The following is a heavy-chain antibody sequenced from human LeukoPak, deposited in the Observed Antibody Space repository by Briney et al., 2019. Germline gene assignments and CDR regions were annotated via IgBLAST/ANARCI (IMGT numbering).Heavy chain of an antibody. J-gene: IGHJ5*02. CDR2: IYYSGST. CDR3: ARAVPFSTIVLMVYAIGWFDP. CDR1: GGSISSSSYY. D-gene: IGHD2-8*01. Sequence: SKTLSLTCTVSGGSISSSSYYWGWIRQPPGKGLEWIGSIYYSGSTYYNPSLKSRVTISVDTSKNQFSLKLSSVTAADTAVYYCARAVPFSTIVLMVYAIGWFDPWGQGTLVTVSS. V-gene: IGHV4-39*07.